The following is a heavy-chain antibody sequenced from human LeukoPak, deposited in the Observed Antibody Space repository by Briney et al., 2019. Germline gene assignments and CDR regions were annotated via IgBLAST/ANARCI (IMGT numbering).Heavy chain of an antibody. CDR2: INHSGST. Sequence: MTSETLSLTCAVYGGSFSGYYWSWIRQPPGKGLEWIGEINHSGSTNYNPSLKSRVTISVDTSKNQFSLKLSSVTAADTAVYYCARGAPGYYYGSGSAFDYWGQGTLVTVSS. J-gene: IGHJ4*02. CDR3: ARGAPGYYYGSGSAFDY. V-gene: IGHV4-34*01. CDR1: GGSFSGYY. D-gene: IGHD3-10*01.